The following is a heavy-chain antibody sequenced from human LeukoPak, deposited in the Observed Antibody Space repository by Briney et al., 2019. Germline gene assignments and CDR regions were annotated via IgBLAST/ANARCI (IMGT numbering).Heavy chain of an antibody. D-gene: IGHD3-3*01. CDR3: ARNTIFGVVNWFDP. CDR2: IWYDGSNK. V-gene: IGHV3-33*01. CDR1: GFTFSSYG. J-gene: IGHJ5*02. Sequence: GGSLRLSCAASGFTFSSYGMHWVRQAPGKGLEWVAVIWYDGSNKYYADSVKGRFTISRDNSKNTLYLQMNSLRAEDTAVYYCARNTIFGVVNWFDPWGQGTLVTVSS.